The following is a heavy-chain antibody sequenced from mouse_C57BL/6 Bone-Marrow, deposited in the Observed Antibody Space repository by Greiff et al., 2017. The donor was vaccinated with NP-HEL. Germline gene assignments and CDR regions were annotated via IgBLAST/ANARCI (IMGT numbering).Heavy chain of an antibody. Sequence: EVKLMESGGGLVKPGGSLKLSCAASGFTFSSYAMSWVRQTPEKRLEWVATISDGGSYTYYPDNVKGRFTISRDNAKNNLYLQMSHLKSEDTAMYYCARGDYYSIYYAMDYWGQGTSVTVSS. CDR2: ISDGGSYT. V-gene: IGHV5-4*03. D-gene: IGHD2-5*01. CDR3: ARGDYYSIYYAMDY. CDR1: GFTFSSYA. J-gene: IGHJ4*01.